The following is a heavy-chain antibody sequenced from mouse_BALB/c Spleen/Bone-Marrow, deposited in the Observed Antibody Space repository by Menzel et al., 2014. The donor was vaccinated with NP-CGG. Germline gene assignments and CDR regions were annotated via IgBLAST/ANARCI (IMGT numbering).Heavy chain of an antibody. CDR3: AGYGSSYYAMDY. CDR1: GYTFTDYA. J-gene: IGHJ4*01. V-gene: IGHV1-67*01. CDR2: ISTYSGNT. Sequence: VKLVESGPELVRPGVSVKISCKGSGYTFTDYAVHWVKQSHAKSLEWIGVISTYSGNTNYNQKFKGKATMTVDKSSSTAYMELARLTSEDSAIYYCAGYGSSYYAMDYWGQGTSVTVSS. D-gene: IGHD1-1*01.